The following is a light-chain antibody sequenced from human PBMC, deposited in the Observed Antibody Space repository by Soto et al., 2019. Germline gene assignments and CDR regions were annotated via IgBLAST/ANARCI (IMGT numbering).Light chain of an antibody. CDR2: WAS. CDR1: QSVLYSSNNKNY. CDR3: QQYYSTPLT. V-gene: IGKV4-1*01. Sequence: DIVMTQSPDSLAVSLGERATINCKSSQSVLYSSNNKNYLAWYQQKPGQPPKLLISWASTRESGVPDRFSGSGPGTDFPLTSSSVQSEDVAVYFCQQYYSTPLTCGGGTKVQIK. J-gene: IGKJ4*01.